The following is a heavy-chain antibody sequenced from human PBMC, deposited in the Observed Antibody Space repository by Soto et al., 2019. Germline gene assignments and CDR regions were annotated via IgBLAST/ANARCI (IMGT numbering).Heavy chain of an antibody. J-gene: IGHJ4*02. CDR3: AKSPLGYCRGGSCDPPHYFDY. CDR2: VGGSGDST. D-gene: IGHD2-15*01. V-gene: IGHV3-23*01. Sequence: EVQLLDSGGGLVQPGGSLRLSCAASGFTFSNYAMSWVRQAPGKGLEWVSGVGGSGDSTYYADSVKGRFTISRDNSKDTLYRQMNSLRAEDTSVYYCAKSPLGYCRGGSCDPPHYFDYWGQGTLVTVSS. CDR1: GFTFSNYA.